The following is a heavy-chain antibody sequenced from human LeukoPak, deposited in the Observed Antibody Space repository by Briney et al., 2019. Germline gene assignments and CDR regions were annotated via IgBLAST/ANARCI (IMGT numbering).Heavy chain of an antibody. Sequence: SETLSLTCTVSGGSISSYYWSWIRQPPGKGLEWIGYIYTSGSTNYNPSLKSRVTISVDTSKNQFSLKLSSVTAADTAVYYCARGDMVRGVIITRAWDYFDYWGQGTLVTVSS. D-gene: IGHD3-10*01. J-gene: IGHJ4*02. CDR1: GGSISSYY. CDR2: IYTSGST. V-gene: IGHV4-4*09. CDR3: ARGDMVRGVIITRAWDYFDY.